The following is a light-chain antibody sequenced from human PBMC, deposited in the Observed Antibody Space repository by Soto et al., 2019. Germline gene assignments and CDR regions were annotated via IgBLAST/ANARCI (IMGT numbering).Light chain of an antibody. CDR3: QQYNNWPRT. V-gene: IGKV3-15*01. J-gene: IGKJ1*01. Sequence: EIVLTQSPATLSLSPWQRATLSCKASQSVSSYLAWYQQKPVQAPMLLIYVTATRATSIPARFSGSGSETEFTLTISSLQSEDFTVYYCQQYNNWPRTFGQGTKV. CDR1: QSVSSY. CDR2: VTA.